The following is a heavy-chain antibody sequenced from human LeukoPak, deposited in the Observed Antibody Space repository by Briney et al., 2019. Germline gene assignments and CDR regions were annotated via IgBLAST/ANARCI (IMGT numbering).Heavy chain of an antibody. J-gene: IGHJ6*02. D-gene: IGHD6-19*01. CDR1: GDSVSSNSAA. CDR2: TYYRSKWYN. Sequence: SQTLSLTCAISGDSVSSNSAAWNWIRQSPSRGLEWLGRTYYRSKWYNDYAVSVKSRITINPDTSKNQFSLQLNSVTPEDTAVYYCARVGIAVDGPFYYYYGMDVWGQGTTVTVSS. V-gene: IGHV6-1*01. CDR3: ARVGIAVDGPFYYYYGMDV.